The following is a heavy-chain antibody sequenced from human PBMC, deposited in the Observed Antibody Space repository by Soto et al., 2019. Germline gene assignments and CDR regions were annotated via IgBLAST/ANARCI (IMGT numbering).Heavy chain of an antibody. V-gene: IGHV1-18*01. CDR3: ARSRGTSYIWFDP. CDR1: GYTFNSYG. CDR2: ISAYDGDT. Sequence: QVQLVQSGAEVKKPGASVKVSCKASGYTFNSYGISWLRQAPGQGLEWMGWISAYDGDTKYAQKFQGRVTMTTDTSTSTATMEVRSLRSADTAVYYCARSRGTSYIWFDPWGQGTLVTVSS. J-gene: IGHJ5*02.